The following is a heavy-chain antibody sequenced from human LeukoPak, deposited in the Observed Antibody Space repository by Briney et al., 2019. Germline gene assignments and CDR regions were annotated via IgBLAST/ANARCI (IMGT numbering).Heavy chain of an antibody. Sequence: SETLSLTCAVSGGSISSSSSICWTWVRQPPGKGLEWIGEIYHSGATNYNPSLKSRVTMLLDKSKNQFSLKLNSVTAADTAVYYCARNGGNSDYDYWGQRTLVTVSA. CDR1: GGSISSSSSIC. J-gene: IGHJ4*02. D-gene: IGHD4-23*01. V-gene: IGHV4-4*02. CDR2: IYHSGAT. CDR3: ARNGGNSDYDY.